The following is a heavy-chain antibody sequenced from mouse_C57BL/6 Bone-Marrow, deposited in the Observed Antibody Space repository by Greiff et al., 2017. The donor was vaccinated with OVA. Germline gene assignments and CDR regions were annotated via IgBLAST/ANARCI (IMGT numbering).Heavy chain of an antibody. Sequence: EVQVVESGEGLVKPGGSLKLSCAASGFTFSSYAMSWVRQTPEKRLEWVAYISSGGDYIYYADTVKGRFTISRDNARNTLYLQMSSLKSEDTAMYYCTRGDRVAWFAYWGQGTLVTVSA. J-gene: IGHJ3*01. CDR2: ISSGGDYI. V-gene: IGHV5-9-1*02. D-gene: IGHD3-3*01. CDR3: TRGDRVAWFAY. CDR1: GFTFSSYA.